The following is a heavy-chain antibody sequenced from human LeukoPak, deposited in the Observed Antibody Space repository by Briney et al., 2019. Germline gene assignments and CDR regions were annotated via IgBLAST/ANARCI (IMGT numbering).Heavy chain of an antibody. V-gene: IGHV3-23*01. CDR3: ARDSSHYLGSSDY. J-gene: IGHJ4*02. CDR2: ISGGSGST. Sequence: GGSLRLSCAASGFTFSSYAMSWVRQAPGKGLAWVSTISGGSGSTYCADSMKGRFTISRDNTKNTLNLQMNSLRDEDTAIYYCARDSSHYLGSSDYWGQGTLVTVSS. D-gene: IGHD6-6*01. CDR1: GFTFSSYA.